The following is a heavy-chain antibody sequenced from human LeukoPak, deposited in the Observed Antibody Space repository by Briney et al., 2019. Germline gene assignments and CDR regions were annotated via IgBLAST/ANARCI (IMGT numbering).Heavy chain of an antibody. V-gene: IGHV3-23*01. CDR3: ASRDPCSGGNCYGLGY. Sequence: GGSLRLSCAASGFTLGSYAMIWVRQAPGEGLEWVSIIRLSDGSTYYADSAKGRFTISRDNSKNTLYLQMNSLRAEDTAIYYCASRDPCSGGNCYGLGYWGQGTLVTVSS. J-gene: IGHJ4*02. CDR2: IRLSDGST. D-gene: IGHD2-15*01. CDR1: GFTLGSYA.